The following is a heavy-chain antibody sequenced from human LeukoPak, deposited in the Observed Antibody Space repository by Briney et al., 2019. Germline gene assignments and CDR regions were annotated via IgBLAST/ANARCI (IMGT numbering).Heavy chain of an antibody. D-gene: IGHD3-10*01. Sequence: GGSLRLSCAVSGFTLNDYSMNWVRQAPGKGLEWVSLFYSDTITYYADSVKGRFTISRDNSKNTLYLQMTSLRAEDTAVYDCARDRDEGSGFFDYWGQGTLVTVSS. CDR1: GFTLNDYS. V-gene: IGHV3-53*01. J-gene: IGHJ4*02. CDR3: ARDRDEGSGFFDY. CDR2: FYSDTIT.